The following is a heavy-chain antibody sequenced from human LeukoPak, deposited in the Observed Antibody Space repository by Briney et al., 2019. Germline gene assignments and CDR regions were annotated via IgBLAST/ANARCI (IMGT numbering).Heavy chain of an antibody. CDR1: GGSISSYY. V-gene: IGHV4-59*01. CDR2: IYYSGST. CDR3: ARSLEGTSWYYY. Sequence: SETLSLTCTVSGGSISSYYWSWIRQPPGKGLEWIGYIYYSGSTNYNPSLKSRVTISVDTSKNQFSLKLSSVTAADTAVYYCARSLEGTSWYYYWGQGTLVTVSP. D-gene: IGHD6-13*01. J-gene: IGHJ4*02.